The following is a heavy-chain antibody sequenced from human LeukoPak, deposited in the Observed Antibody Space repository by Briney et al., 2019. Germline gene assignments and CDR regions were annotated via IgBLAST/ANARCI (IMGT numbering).Heavy chain of an antibody. Sequence: GGSLRLSCAASGFTFSSYSMNWLRQAPGKGLEWASSISSSRSYIYYADSVKGRFAISRDNAKNSLYLQMNSLRAEDTAVYYCAREGDLTYFDYWGQGTLVTVSS. D-gene: IGHD2-21*02. J-gene: IGHJ4*02. CDR2: ISSSRSYI. CDR3: AREGDLTYFDY. CDR1: GFTFSSYS. V-gene: IGHV3-21*01.